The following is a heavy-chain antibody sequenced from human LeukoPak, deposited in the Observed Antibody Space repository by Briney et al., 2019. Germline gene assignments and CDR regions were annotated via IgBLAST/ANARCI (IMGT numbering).Heavy chain of an antibody. CDR3: ARGGDYYDSSCYHDY. CDR2: IYTSGST. CDR1: GGSISSYY. V-gene: IGHV4-4*07. D-gene: IGHD3-22*01. J-gene: IGHJ4*02. Sequence: PSETLSLTCTVSGGSISSYYWSWIRQRAGKGLEWIGRIYTSGSTNYNPSLKSRVTMSVDTSKNQFSLKLSSVTAADTAVYYCARGGDYYDSSCYHDYCGQGTLVTVSS.